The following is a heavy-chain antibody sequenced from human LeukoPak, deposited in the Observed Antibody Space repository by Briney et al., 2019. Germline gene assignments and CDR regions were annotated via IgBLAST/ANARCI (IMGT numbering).Heavy chain of an antibody. CDR3: AREVPYYYDSSGSLFDP. D-gene: IGHD3-22*01. CDR1: GFTFSSYA. Sequence: GGSLRLSCAASGFTFSSYAMSWVRQAPGKGLEWVSAISGSGGSTYYADSVKGRFTISRDNAKNSLYLQMNSLRAEDTAVYYCAREVPYYYDSSGSLFDPWGQGTLVTVSS. J-gene: IGHJ5*02. CDR2: ISGSGGST. V-gene: IGHV3-23*01.